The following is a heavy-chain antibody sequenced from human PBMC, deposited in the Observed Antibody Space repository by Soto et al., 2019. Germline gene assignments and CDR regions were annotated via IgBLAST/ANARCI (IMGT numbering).Heavy chain of an antibody. D-gene: IGHD3-16*01. CDR3: ATGRTGDVFDN. CDR1: GYTLTEIS. Sequence: ASVKVSCKVSGYTLTEISIHWVRQAPGKGLEWMGGFDPEDGKTIYAQKFQGRVTMTEDTSTDTAYMELSSLRSEDTAVHYCATGRTGDVFDNWGQGTLVTVSS. V-gene: IGHV1-24*01. CDR2: FDPEDGKT. J-gene: IGHJ4*02.